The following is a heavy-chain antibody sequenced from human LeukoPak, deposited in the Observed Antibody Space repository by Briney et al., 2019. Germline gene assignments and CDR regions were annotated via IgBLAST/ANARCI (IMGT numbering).Heavy chain of an antibody. CDR3: ARGYCSGGSCYSSYYYSYMDV. D-gene: IGHD2-15*01. Sequence: PGGSLRLSCAASGFTFSSYGMSWIRQPPGKGLEWIGSINYSGSTYYNPSLKSRVTISVDRSKNQFSLKLSSVTAADTAVYYCARGYCSGGSCYSSYYYSYMDVWGKGTTVTVSS. V-gene: IGHV4-39*07. J-gene: IGHJ6*03. CDR1: GFTFSSYG. CDR2: INYSGST.